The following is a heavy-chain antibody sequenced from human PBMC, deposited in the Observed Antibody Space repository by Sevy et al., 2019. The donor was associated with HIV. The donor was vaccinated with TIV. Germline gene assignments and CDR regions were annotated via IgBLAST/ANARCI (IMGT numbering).Heavy chain of an antibody. Sequence: GGSLRLSCAASGFTLSNYWMIWVRQAPGKGLEWVANIEQDGSDKYYVDSVKGRFTISRDNAKNSLYLQMNSLRAEDTAVYYCARDLFSGSYYENYWGQGTLVTVSS. D-gene: IGHD1-26*01. CDR3: ARDLFSGSYYENY. V-gene: IGHV3-7*01. J-gene: IGHJ4*02. CDR2: IEQDGSDK. CDR1: GFTLSNYW.